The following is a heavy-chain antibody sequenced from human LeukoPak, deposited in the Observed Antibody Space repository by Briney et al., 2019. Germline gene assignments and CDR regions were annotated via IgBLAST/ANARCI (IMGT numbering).Heavy chain of an antibody. CDR2: INSDGSST. CDR3: ARGQWLVSHWYFDL. V-gene: IGHV3-74*01. D-gene: IGHD6-19*01. J-gene: IGHJ2*01. CDR1: GFTLSTYW. Sequence: PGGSLSLFCAASGFTLSTYWMHWVRQAPGKGLVWVARINSDGSSTNYADSVKGRFTISRDNAKNTLYLQMNSLRAEDTAVYYCARGQWLVSHWYFDLWGRGTLVTVSS.